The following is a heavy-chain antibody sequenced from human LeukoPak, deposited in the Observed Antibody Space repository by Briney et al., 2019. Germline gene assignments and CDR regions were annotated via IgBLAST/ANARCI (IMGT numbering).Heavy chain of an antibody. D-gene: IGHD6-19*01. J-gene: IGHJ4*02. CDR1: GFTFSSYA. Sequence: GGSLRLSCAASGFTFSSYAMSWVRQAPGKGLEWVSAISGSGGSTYYADSVKGRFTISRDNSKNTLYLQMNSLRAEDTAVYYCANPGSGCYSGPDYWGQGTLVTVSS. CDR3: ANPGSGCYSGPDY. CDR2: ISGSGGST. V-gene: IGHV3-23*01.